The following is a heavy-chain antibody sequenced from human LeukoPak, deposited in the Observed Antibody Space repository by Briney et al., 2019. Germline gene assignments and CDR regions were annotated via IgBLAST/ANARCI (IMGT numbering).Heavy chain of an antibody. CDR2: ISSNGNT. Sequence: PGGSLRLSCAASGFTFSTYGMYWVRQAPGKGLEYVSSISSNGNTYYANSVKGRFTISRDNPKNTLYLQMGSLRDEDLAVYYCARTPLSYGDYFLYFDYWGQGTLVTVSS. CDR3: ARTPLSYGDYFLYFDY. D-gene: IGHD4-17*01. V-gene: IGHV3-64*01. J-gene: IGHJ4*02. CDR1: GFTFSTYG.